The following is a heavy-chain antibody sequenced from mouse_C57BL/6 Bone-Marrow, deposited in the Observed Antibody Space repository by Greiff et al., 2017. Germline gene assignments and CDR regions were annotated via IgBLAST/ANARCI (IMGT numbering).Heavy chain of an antibody. D-gene: IGHD2-4*01. CDR3: ARVIHYDYDEAWFAY. CDR1: GYTFTSYW. CDR2: IYPGSGST. Sequence: VQLQQSGAELVKPGASVKMSCKASGYTFTSYWITWVKQRPGQGLEWIGDIYPGSGSTNYNEKFKSKATLTVDTSSSTAYMQLSSLTSEDSAVYYCARVIHYDYDEAWFAYWGPGTLVTVSA. V-gene: IGHV1-55*01. J-gene: IGHJ3*01.